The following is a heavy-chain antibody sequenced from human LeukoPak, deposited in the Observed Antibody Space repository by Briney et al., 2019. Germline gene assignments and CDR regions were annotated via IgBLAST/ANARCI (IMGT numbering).Heavy chain of an antibody. CDR3: ARVRIGCSGGSCYFNL. Sequence: GGSLRLSCAASGFTFSSYSMNWVRQAPGKGLEWVSSISSSSSYIYYADSVKGRFTISRDNAKNSLYLQMNSLRAEDTAVYYCARVRIGCSGGSCYFNLWGQGTLVTVSS. CDR2: ISSSSSYI. CDR1: GFTFSSYS. V-gene: IGHV3-21*01. J-gene: IGHJ4*02. D-gene: IGHD2-15*01.